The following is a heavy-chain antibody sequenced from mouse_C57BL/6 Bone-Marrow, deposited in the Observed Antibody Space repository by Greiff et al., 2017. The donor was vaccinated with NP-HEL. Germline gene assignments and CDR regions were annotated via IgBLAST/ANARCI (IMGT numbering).Heavy chain of an antibody. D-gene: IGHD1-1*01. CDR3: ARSDYYGSSYDAMDY. Sequence: EVQLQQSGPVLVKPGASVKMSCKASGYTFTDYYMNWVKQSHGKSLEWIGVINPYNGGTSYNQKFKGKATLTVDKSSSTAYMELNSLTSEDSAVYYCARSDYYGSSYDAMDYWGQGTSVTVSS. CDR2: INPYNGGT. V-gene: IGHV1-19*01. CDR1: GYTFTDYY. J-gene: IGHJ4*01.